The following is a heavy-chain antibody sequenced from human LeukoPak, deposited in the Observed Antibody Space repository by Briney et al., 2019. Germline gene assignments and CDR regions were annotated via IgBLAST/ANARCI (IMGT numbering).Heavy chain of an antibody. CDR2: INHSGST. J-gene: IGHJ4*02. CDR1: GGSFSGYY. V-gene: IGHV4-34*01. D-gene: IGHD5-24*01. Sequence: PSETLSLTCAVYGGSFSGYYWSWIRQPPGKGLEWIGEINHSGSTNYNPSLKSRVTISVDTSKNQFSLKLSSVTAADTAVYYCARASGMATIFSYWGQGTLVTVSS. CDR3: ARASGMATIFSY.